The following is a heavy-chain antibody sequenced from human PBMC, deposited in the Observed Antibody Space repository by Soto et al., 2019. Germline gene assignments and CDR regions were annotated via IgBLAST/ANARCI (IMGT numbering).Heavy chain of an antibody. V-gene: IGHV3-15*01. CDR1: GFTFSNAW. CDR3: TTDPKYSSSWYGMDV. D-gene: IGHD6-13*01. CDR2: IKSKTDGGTT. J-gene: IGHJ6*02. Sequence: PVGSLRLSCAASGFTFSNAWMSWVRQAPGKGLEWVGRIKSKTDGGTTDYAAPVKGRFTISRDDSKNTLYLQMNSLKTEDTAVYYCTTDPKYSSSWYGMDVWGQGTTVTVSS.